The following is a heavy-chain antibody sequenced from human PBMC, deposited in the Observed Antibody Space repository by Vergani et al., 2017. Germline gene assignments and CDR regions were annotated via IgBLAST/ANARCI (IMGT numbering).Heavy chain of an antibody. CDR3: AKANPRNSGYDYLYYYHAMDG. Sequence: EVQLLESGGDLVQPGGSLRLSCAASGFTFNHYAMNWVRQAPGKGLEWVSGISGSGGSTYYAGSVKGRFTISRDSSKNTLYLQMNSLSAGDTAVYYCAKANPRNSGYDYLYYYHAMDGWGQETTVTVSS. V-gene: IGHV3-23*01. J-gene: IGHJ6*02. CDR2: ISGSGGST. CDR1: GFTFNHYA. D-gene: IGHD5-12*01.